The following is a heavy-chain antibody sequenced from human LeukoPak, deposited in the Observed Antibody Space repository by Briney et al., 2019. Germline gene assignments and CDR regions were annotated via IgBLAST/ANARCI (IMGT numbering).Heavy chain of an antibody. J-gene: IGHJ4*02. CDR2: ISGGGSDT. CDR1: GFTFTSYA. CDR3: ANDDDSGSYSDC. Sequence: HPGGSLRLSCAASGFTFTSYAMTWVRLAPGKGLEWVSTISGGGSDTYYADSVRGRFTISRDNSKNTLYLQMNSLRAEDTAIYYCANDDDSGSYSDCWGQGTLVPVSS. V-gene: IGHV3-23*01. D-gene: IGHD1-26*01.